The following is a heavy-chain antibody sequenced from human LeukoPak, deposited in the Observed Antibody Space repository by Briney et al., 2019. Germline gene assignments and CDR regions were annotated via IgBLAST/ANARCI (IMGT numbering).Heavy chain of an antibody. CDR1: GGSISSSSYY. CDR2: INHSGYT. D-gene: IGHD3-10*01. J-gene: IGHJ2*01. V-gene: IGHV4-39*07. CDR3: ARIWPDL. Sequence: PSETLSLTCTVSGGSISSSSYYWGWIRQPPGKGLGWIGEINHSGYTNYNPSLKSRVTISVDTSEKQFSLRLNSVTAADTAVYYCARIWPDLWGRGTLVTVSS.